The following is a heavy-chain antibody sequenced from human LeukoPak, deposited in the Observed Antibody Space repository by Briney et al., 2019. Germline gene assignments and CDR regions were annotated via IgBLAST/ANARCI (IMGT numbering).Heavy chain of an antibody. Sequence: PGGSLRLSCAASGFTFSSYGMHWVRQAPGKGLEWVAFIRYDGSNKYYADSVKGRFTISRDNSKNTLYLQMNSLRAEDTAVYYCAKVEEGDYALFDYWGQGTLVTVSS. CDR1: GFTFSSYG. CDR2: IRYDGSNK. CDR3: AKVEEGDYALFDY. D-gene: IGHD4-17*01. V-gene: IGHV3-30*02. J-gene: IGHJ4*02.